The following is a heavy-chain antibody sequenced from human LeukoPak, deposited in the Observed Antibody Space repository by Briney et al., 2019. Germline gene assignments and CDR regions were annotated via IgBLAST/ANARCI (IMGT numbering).Heavy chain of an antibody. J-gene: IGHJ3*01. CDR1: GFTFSTYS. Sequence: GGSLRLSCAASGFTFSTYSMNWVRQAPGKGLVWVSRIHPDGKNTAYADSVKGRFTISRDNARNTLFLQMNSLRTEDAAVYYCATYVDTVRYDAFDVWGQGTMVTVSS. V-gene: IGHV3-74*01. CDR3: ATYVDTVRYDAFDV. D-gene: IGHD5-18*01. CDR2: IHPDGKNT.